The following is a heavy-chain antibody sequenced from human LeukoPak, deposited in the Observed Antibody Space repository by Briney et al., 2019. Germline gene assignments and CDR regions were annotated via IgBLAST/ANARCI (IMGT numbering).Heavy chain of an antibody. CDR2: IYYSGST. CDR3: ARQDSSGNYFDY. J-gene: IGHJ4*02. V-gene: IGHV4-59*08. CDR1: GGSISSYY. Sequence: SETLSLTCTVSGGSISSYYWSWIRQPPGKGLEWIGYIYYSGSTNYDPSLKSRVTISVDTSKNQFSLKLSSVTAADTAVYYCARQDSSGNYFDYWGQGTLVTVSS. D-gene: IGHD3-22*01.